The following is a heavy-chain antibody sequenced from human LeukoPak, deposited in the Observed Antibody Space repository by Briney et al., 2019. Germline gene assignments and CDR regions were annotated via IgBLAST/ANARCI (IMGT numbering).Heavy chain of an antibody. D-gene: IGHD3-22*01. CDR1: RFSFGSYG. J-gene: IGHJ4*02. CDR2: ISGNGGTT. Sequence: GGSLRLSCAASRFSFGSYGLSWVRQAPGKGPQWVSYISGNGGTTHYADSVEGRFTISRDNAKNSLYLQMSSLRAEDTAVYYCARDLDSGNYFFAYWGQGTPVTVSS. V-gene: IGHV3-48*04. CDR3: ARDLDSGNYFFAY.